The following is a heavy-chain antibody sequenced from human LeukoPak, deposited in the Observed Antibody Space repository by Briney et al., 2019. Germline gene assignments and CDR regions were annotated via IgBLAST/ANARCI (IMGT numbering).Heavy chain of an antibody. CDR3: ARHKPTVAGSVGIYGMDV. CDR2: IYPGDSDT. J-gene: IGHJ6*02. Sequence: GEPLKISCKGSGYSFTSYWIGWVRQMPGKGLEWMGIIYPGDSDTRYSPSFQGQVTISADKSISTAYLQWSSLKASDTAMYYCARHKPTVAGSVGIYGMDVWGQRTTVTVSS. V-gene: IGHV5-51*01. D-gene: IGHD6-19*01. CDR1: GYSFTSYW.